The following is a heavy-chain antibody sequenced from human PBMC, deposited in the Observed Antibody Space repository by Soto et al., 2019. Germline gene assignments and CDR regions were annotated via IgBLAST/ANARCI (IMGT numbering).Heavy chain of an antibody. Sequence: SESLTLTCAVSGCSISSGAYTWTWLPQPPGQGLEWIGYTYHSGSSYYNPALKSRVTISVDRSKNQFSLKLSSVTAADTAVYYCARAHYGDYGYGMDVWGQGTTVTVSS. V-gene: IGHV4-30-2*01. D-gene: IGHD4-17*01. CDR2: TYHSGSS. CDR3: ARAHYGDYGYGMDV. CDR1: GCSISSGAYT. J-gene: IGHJ6*02.